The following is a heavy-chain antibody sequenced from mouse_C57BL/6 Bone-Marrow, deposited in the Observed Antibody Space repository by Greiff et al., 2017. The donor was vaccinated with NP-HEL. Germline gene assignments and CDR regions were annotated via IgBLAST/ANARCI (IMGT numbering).Heavy chain of an antibody. D-gene: IGHD1-1*01. CDR2: ISSGGSYT. J-gene: IGHJ4*01. V-gene: IGHV5-6*02. CDR1: GFTFSSYG. CDR3: ARRSTTVVDYYAMDY. Sequence: DVKLVESGGDLVKPGGSLKLSCAASGFTFSSYGMSWVRQTPDKRLEWVATISSGGSYTYYPDRVKGRFTISRDNAKNTLYLQMSSLKSEDTAMYYCARRSTTVVDYYAMDYWGQGTSVTVSS.